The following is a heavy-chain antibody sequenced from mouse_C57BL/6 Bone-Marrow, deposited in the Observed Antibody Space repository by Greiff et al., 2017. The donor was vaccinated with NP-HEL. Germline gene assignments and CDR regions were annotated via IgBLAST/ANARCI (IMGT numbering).Heavy chain of an antibody. CDR3: AGASSYGYYAMDY. Sequence: VQLQQSGPGLVKPSQSLFLTCSITGFPITSGYYWIWIRQSPGKPLEWMGYITHSGETFYNPSLQSPISITRETSKNQFFLQLNSVTTEDTAMYYCAGASSYGYYAMDYWGQGTSVTVSS. CDR2: ITHSGET. D-gene: IGHD1-1*01. J-gene: IGHJ4*01. V-gene: IGHV12-3*01. CDR1: GFPITSGYY.